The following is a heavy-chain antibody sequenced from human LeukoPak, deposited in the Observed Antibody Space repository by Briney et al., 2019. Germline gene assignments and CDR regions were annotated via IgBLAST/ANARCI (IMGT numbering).Heavy chain of an antibody. CDR1: GGTFISYA. CDR2: IIPIFGTA. V-gene: IGHV1-69*01. CDR3: AREVTDCSSTSCYISFDY. Sequence: GSSVKVSCKASGGTFISYAISWVRQAPGQGLEWMGGIIPIFGTANYAQKFQGRVTITADESTSTAYMELSSLRSEDTAVYYCAREVTDCSSTSCYISFDYWGQGTLVTVSS. D-gene: IGHD2-2*02. J-gene: IGHJ4*02.